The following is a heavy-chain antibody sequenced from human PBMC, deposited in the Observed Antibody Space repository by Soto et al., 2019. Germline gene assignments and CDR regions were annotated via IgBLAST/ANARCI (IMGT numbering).Heavy chain of an antibody. V-gene: IGHV4-39*01. CDR2: IYYSGIT. CDR1: GVSISNSSYY. CDR3: ARHGSN. Sequence: QLQLQGSGPGLVKPSETLSLTCTVSGVSISNSSYYWGWIRRPPGKGLEWIGTIYYSGITYYNPSLKSRVTISVDTSKNQFSLKLTSVTAADTAVYYCARHGSNWGQGTLVTVSS. J-gene: IGHJ4*02.